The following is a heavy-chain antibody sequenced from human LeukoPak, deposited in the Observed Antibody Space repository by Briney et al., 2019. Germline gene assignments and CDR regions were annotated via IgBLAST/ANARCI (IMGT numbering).Heavy chain of an antibody. CDR1: GFTFSSYS. CDR2: ISSSSYI. J-gene: IGHJ4*02. CDR3: ARDSVGALFDY. V-gene: IGHV3-21*01. D-gene: IGHD1-26*01. Sequence: GGSLRLSCAASGFTFSSYSMNWVRQAPGKGLGWVSSISSSSYIYYADSVKGRFTISRDNAKNSLYLQMNSLRAEDTAVYYCARDSVGALFDYWGQGTLVTVSS.